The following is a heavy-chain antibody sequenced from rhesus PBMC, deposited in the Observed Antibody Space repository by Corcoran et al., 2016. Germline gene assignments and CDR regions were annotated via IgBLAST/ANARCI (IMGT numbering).Heavy chain of an antibody. J-gene: IGHJ4*01. CDR1: GGSISDDYY. CDR2: IYGSGGGT. CDR3: ARAGQWVQGFDY. V-gene: IGHV4-106*01. D-gene: IGHD5-24*01. Sequence: QVQLQESGPGLVKPSETLSLTCAVSGGSISDDYYWSWIRQPPGKGLEWIGYIYGSGGGTNYNPYLKNRVTISMETSKNQFSLKMSSVTAADTAVYYCARAGQWVQGFDYWGQGVLVTVSS.